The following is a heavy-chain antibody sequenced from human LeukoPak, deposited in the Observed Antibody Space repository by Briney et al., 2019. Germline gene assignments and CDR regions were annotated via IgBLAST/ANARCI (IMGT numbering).Heavy chain of an antibody. CDR3: ARDFRAYCGGDCAD. Sequence: GGSLRLSCAASGFTFSSYSMNWVRQAPGKGLEWVSYISSVSSTIYYADSVKGRFTISRDNAKNSLYLQMNSLRAEDTAVYYCARDFRAYCGGDCADWGQGTLVTVSS. CDR1: GFTFSSYS. J-gene: IGHJ4*02. V-gene: IGHV3-48*01. CDR2: ISSVSSTI. D-gene: IGHD2-21*02.